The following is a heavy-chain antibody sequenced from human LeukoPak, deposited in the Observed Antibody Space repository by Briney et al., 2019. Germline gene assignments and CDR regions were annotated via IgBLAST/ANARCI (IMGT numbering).Heavy chain of an antibody. CDR2: MNPNSGNV. D-gene: IGHD3/OR15-3a*01. J-gene: IGHJ6*03. Sequence: ASVKVSCKASGYTLSRDAINSVRQATGQGLEWMGWMNPNSGNVGYAQKFQGRVTMTKNTSITTAYMELSSLRSEDTAVYYSARALSWTTESYYYMDVWGKGTTVAVSS. V-gene: IGHV1-8*01. CDR3: ARALSWTTESYYYMDV. CDR1: GYTLSRDA.